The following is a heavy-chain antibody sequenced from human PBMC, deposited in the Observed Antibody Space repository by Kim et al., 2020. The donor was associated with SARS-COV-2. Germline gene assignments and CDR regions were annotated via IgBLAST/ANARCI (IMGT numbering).Heavy chain of an antibody. J-gene: IGHJ4*02. Sequence: TTYVESMKGRFTISRDNANNSLYLQMNSLRGEDTAVYYCAGGIERDPNGGDWGQGTLVTVSS. CDR2: T. V-gene: IGHV3-7*01. D-gene: IGHD1-26*01. CDR3: AGGIERDPNGGD.